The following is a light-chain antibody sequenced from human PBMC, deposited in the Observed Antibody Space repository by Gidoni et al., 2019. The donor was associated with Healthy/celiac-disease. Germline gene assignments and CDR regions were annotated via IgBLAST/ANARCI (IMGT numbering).Light chain of an antibody. CDR3: QQYNNWPYT. V-gene: IGKV3-15*01. CDR1: QCVSSN. Sequence: EIVMKQSPATLSVSPGERATLSCRASQCVSSNLAWYQQKPGQAPWLLIYGASTRATGIPARFSGSGSGTEFTLTISSLQSEDFAVYYCQQYNNWPYTFGQGTKLEIK. J-gene: IGKJ2*01. CDR2: GAS.